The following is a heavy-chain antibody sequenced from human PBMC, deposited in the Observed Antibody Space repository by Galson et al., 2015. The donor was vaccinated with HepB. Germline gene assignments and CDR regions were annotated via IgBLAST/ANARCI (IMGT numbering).Heavy chain of an antibody. CDR2: ISGSGGST. CDR3: AKNKISGSYYGPFDY. D-gene: IGHD1-26*01. V-gene: IGHV3-23*01. CDR1: GFTFSSYA. J-gene: IGHJ4*02. Sequence: SLRLSCAASGFTFSSYAMSWVRQAPGKGLEWVPAISGSGGSTYYADSVKGRFTISRDNSKNTLYLQMNSLRAEDTAVCYCAKNKISGSYYGPFDYWGQGTLVTVSS.